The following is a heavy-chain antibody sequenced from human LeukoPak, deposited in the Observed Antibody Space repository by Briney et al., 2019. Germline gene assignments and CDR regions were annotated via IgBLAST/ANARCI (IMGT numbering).Heavy chain of an antibody. J-gene: IGHJ4*02. Sequence: SETLSLTCTVSGGSISSYYWSWIRQPAGKGLEWIGRIYTSGSTDYNPSLKSRVTISIDTSKNQFSLKLNSVTAADTAVYYCARDRGYSYAFDYWGQGTLVTVSS. CDR3: ARDRGYSYAFDY. CDR2: IYTSGST. D-gene: IGHD5-18*01. CDR1: GGSISSYY. V-gene: IGHV4-4*07.